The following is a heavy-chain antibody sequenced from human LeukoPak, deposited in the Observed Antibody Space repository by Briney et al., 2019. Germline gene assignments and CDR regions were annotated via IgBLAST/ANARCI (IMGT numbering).Heavy chain of an antibody. J-gene: IGHJ6*03. CDR1: GYTFTSYY. CDR2: INPSGGST. V-gene: IGHV1-46*01. CDR3: ARDGRIATSPYYYYYYMDV. D-gene: IGHD2-15*01. Sequence: GASVKVSCKAPGYTFTSYYMHWVRQAPGQGLEWMGIINPSGGSTSYAQKFQGRVTMTRDMSTSTVYMELSSLGSEDTAVYYCARDGRIATSPYYYYYYMDVWGKGTTVTVSS.